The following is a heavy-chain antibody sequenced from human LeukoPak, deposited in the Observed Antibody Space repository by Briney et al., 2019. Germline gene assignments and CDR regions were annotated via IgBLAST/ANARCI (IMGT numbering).Heavy chain of an antibody. CDR2: ISYYGSNK. D-gene: IGHD6-13*01. V-gene: IGHV3-30*18. CDR3: AKDLTQQLGRFDY. J-gene: IGHJ4*02. CDR1: GFTFSSYG. Sequence: GGSLRLSCAASGFTFSSYGMHWVRQAPGKGLEWVAVISYYGSNKYYADSVKGRFTISRDNSKNTLYLQMNSLRAEDTAVYYCAKDLTQQLGRFDYWGQGTLVTVSS.